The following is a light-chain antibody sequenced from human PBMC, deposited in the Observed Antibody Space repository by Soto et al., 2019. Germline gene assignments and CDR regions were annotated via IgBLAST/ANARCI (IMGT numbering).Light chain of an antibody. V-gene: IGLV4-69*01. Sequence: QPVLTQSPSASASLGASVKLTCTLSSGHSSYAIAWHQQQPEKGPRYLMKLNSDGSHSTGDGIPDRFSGSSSGAERYLTTSSLQSEDEDDYYCQTWGTGIHYVFGTGTKLTVL. CDR1: SGHSSYA. CDR2: LNSDGSH. J-gene: IGLJ1*01. CDR3: QTWGTGIHYV.